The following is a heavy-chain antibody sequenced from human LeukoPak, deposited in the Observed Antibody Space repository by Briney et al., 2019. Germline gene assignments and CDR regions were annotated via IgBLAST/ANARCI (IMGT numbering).Heavy chain of an antibody. CDR2: IYPGDSDT. Sequence: GESLKISCKASGYRFTSYWIGWVRRMPGKGLEWMGIIYPGDSDTRYSPSFEGQVTISADKSISTAYLQWSSLKASDTAMYYCARTPTVAGANAFDIWGQGTMVTVSS. CDR1: GYRFTSYW. D-gene: IGHD6-19*01. J-gene: IGHJ3*02. CDR3: ARTPTVAGANAFDI. V-gene: IGHV5-51*01.